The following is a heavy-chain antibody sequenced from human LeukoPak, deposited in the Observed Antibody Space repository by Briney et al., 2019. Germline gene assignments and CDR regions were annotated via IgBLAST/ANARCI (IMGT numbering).Heavy chain of an antibody. J-gene: IGHJ3*02. D-gene: IGHD2-21*01. CDR2: ISSSGSTI. CDR1: GFTFSDYY. Sequence: PGGSLRPSCAASGFTFSDYYMGWVRQAPGRGLEWVSYISSSGSTIYYADSVKGRFTISRDNAKNSLYLQMNSLRAEDTAVYYCARGGEHIVVVLDIWGQGTMVTVSS. V-gene: IGHV3-11*01. CDR3: ARGGEHIVVVLDI.